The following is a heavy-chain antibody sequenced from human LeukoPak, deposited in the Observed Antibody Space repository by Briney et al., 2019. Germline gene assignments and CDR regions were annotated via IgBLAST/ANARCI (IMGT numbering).Heavy chain of an antibody. J-gene: IGHJ3*02. CDR1: GGSISSYY. D-gene: IGHD1-26*01. CDR2: IYYSGST. CDR3: ARGPVGLPAFDI. Sequence: PSETLSLTCTVSGGSISSYYWSWIRQPPGKGLEWIGYIYYSGSTNYNPSLKSRVTISVDTSKNQFSLKLSSVTAADTAVYYRARGPVGLPAFDIWGQGTMVTVSS. V-gene: IGHV4-59*01.